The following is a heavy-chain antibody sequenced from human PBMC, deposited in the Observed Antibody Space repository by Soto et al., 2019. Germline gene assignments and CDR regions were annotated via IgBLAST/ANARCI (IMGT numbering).Heavy chain of an antibody. Sequence: QVQLVQSGAEVKKPGSSVRVSCKASGGTFSSYTISWVRQAPGQGLEWMGRIIPILGIANYAQKFQGRVTITADKSTSTAYMELSSLRSEDTAVYYCARLVDTADFDYWGQGTLVTVSS. J-gene: IGHJ4*02. D-gene: IGHD5-18*01. CDR1: GGTFSSYT. CDR2: IIPILGIA. V-gene: IGHV1-69*02. CDR3: ARLVDTADFDY.